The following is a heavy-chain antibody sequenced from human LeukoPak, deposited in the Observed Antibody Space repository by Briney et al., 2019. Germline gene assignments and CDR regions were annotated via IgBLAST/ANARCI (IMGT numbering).Heavy chain of an antibody. Sequence: ASVKVSCKASGYTFTSYGISWVRQAPGQGLEWMGVIIPIFGTANYAQKFQGRVTITADKSTSTAYMELSSLRSEDTAVYYCARGGVDRDYYYYMDVWGKGTTVTVSS. D-gene: IGHD3-10*01. CDR1: GYTFTSYG. CDR3: ARGGVDRDYYYYMDV. J-gene: IGHJ6*03. V-gene: IGHV1-69*06. CDR2: IIPIFGTA.